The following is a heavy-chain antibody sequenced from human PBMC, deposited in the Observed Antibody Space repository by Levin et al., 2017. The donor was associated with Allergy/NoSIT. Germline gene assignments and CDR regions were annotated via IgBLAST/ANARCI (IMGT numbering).Heavy chain of an antibody. CDR3: AREAPRVAVAGVAFDI. Sequence: GGSLRLSCAASGFTVSSNYMSWVRQAPGKGLEWVSVIYSGGSTYYADSVKGRFTISRDNSKNTRYLQMNSLRAEDTAVYYCAREAPRVAVAGVAFDIWGQGTMVTVSS. CDR2: IYSGGST. V-gene: IGHV3-53*01. J-gene: IGHJ3*02. D-gene: IGHD6-19*01. CDR1: GFTVSSNY.